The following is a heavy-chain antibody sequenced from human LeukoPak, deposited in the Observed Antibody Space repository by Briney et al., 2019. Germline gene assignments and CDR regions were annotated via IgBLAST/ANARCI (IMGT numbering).Heavy chain of an antibody. V-gene: IGHV4-34*01. Sequence: SETLSLTCAVYGGSFSGYYWSWIRQPPGKGLEWIGEINHSGSTDYNPSLKSRVTISVDTSKNQFSLKLSSVTAADTAVYCCAMNNWGLDYWGQGTLVTVSS. D-gene: IGHD7-27*01. J-gene: IGHJ4*02. CDR3: AMNNWGLDY. CDR2: INHSGST. CDR1: GGSFSGYY.